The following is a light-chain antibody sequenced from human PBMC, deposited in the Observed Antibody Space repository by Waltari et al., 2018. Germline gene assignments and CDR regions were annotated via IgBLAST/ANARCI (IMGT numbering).Light chain of an antibody. CDR3: QQYYDIPWT. CDR1: QSVLYSSNSQNY. Sequence: DIVMTQSPDSLAVSLGERVTINCKSSQSVLYSSNSQNYLAWYQQKPGQPPKLPIYWASARESGVPDRFSGSESGTDFTLTISSLQAEDVAVYYCQQYYDIPWTFGQGTKVEIK. J-gene: IGKJ1*01. V-gene: IGKV4-1*01. CDR2: WAS.